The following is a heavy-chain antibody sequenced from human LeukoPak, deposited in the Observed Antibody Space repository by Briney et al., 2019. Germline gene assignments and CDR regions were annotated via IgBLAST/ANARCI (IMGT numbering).Heavy chain of an antibody. V-gene: IGHV3-30*02. CDR2: IRHDGNHK. J-gene: IGHJ6*03. Sequence: PGGSLRLSCAASGLTFSTYGMHWVRQAPGKGLEWVAFIRHDGNHKYYADSVKGRFTISRDNSKNTLYLQMHSLRAEDTALYYCAKDGRVPAAISSYYYYYMDVWGKGTTVTISS. D-gene: IGHD2-2*01. CDR1: GLTFSTYG. CDR3: AKDGRVPAAISSYYYYYMDV.